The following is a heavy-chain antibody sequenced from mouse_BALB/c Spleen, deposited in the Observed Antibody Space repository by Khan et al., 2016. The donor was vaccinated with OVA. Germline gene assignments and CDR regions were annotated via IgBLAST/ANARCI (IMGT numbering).Heavy chain of an antibody. D-gene: IGHD2-2*01. Sequence: VQLQESGPGLVAPSQSLSITCTVSGLSLTNYGISWIRQPPGKGLEWLGVIWGDGSTNYHSALISRLSINKYNSKSQVFLNLSSLKSDDTAIEYCAIIYYVYDWFAYWGQGTLVTVSA. V-gene: IGHV2-3*01. CDR1: GLSLTNYG. J-gene: IGHJ3*01. CDR3: AIIYYVYDWFAY. CDR2: IWGDGST.